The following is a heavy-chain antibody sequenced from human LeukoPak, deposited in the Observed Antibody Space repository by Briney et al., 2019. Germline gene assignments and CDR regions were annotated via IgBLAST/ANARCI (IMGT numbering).Heavy chain of an antibody. V-gene: IGHV4-30-2*01. CDR1: GGSISSGGYS. J-gene: IGHJ4*02. Sequence: SETLSLTCAVSGGSISSGGYSWSWIRQPPGKGLEWIGYIYHSGSTYYNPSLKSRVTISVDRSKNQFSLKLSSVTAADTAVYYCARGTVVGATLDYWGQGTLVTVSS. D-gene: IGHD1-26*01. CDR3: ARGTVVGATLDY. CDR2: IYHSGST.